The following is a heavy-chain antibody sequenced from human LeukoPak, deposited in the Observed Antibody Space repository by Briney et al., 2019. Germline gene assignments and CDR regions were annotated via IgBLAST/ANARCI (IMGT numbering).Heavy chain of an antibody. J-gene: IGHJ4*02. V-gene: IGHV3-48*03. CDR3: ARESAPALLDY. Sequence: GGSLRLSCAASGFTFSSYEMNWVRQAPGKGLEWVSYISSSGSTIYYADSVEGRFTISRDNAKNSLYLQMNSLGAEDTAVYYCARESAPALLDYWGQGTLVTVSS. D-gene: IGHD2-2*01. CDR1: GFTFSSYE. CDR2: ISSSGSTI.